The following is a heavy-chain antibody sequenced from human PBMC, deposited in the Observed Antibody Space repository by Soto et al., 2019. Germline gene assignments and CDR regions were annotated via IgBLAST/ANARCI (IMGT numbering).Heavy chain of an antibody. J-gene: IGHJ6*02. V-gene: IGHV4-59*01. CDR3: ARKSGGYYYGMDV. CDR2: IYYSGST. Sequence: PSEILSLTCTVSGGSISSYYWSWIRQPPGKGLEWIGYIYYSGSTNYNPSLKSRVTISVDTSKNQFSLKLSSVTAADTAVYYCARKSGGYYYGMDVWGQGTTVTVSS. D-gene: IGHD3-16*01. CDR1: GGSISSYY.